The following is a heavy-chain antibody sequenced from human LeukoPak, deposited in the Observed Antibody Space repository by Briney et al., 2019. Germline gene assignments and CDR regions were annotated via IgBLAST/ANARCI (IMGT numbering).Heavy chain of an antibody. CDR3: ARLVGLSTTASY. Sequence: GASVKVSFKASGYTLIGYYLHWVRQAPGQGLEWMGWINPTSGGTNYAQKFQDRVTMTRDTSINTAYMELSRLTSDDTAVYYGARLVGLSTTASYWGQGTLVIVSS. CDR2: INPTSGGT. CDR1: GYTLIGYY. J-gene: IGHJ4*02. D-gene: IGHD5/OR15-5a*01. V-gene: IGHV1-2*02.